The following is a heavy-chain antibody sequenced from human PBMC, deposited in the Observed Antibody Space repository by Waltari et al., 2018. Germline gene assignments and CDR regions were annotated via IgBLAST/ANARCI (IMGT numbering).Heavy chain of an antibody. D-gene: IGHD6-13*01. Sequence: QVQLQQWGAGLLKPSETLSLTCAVYGGSFSGYYWSWIRQPPGKGLEWIGEINHSGSTNYNPSLKSRVTISVDTSKNQFSLKLSSVTAADTAVYYCARGRGMRIAAAGPIFDYWGQGTLVTVSS. CDR1: GGSFSGYY. J-gene: IGHJ4*02. V-gene: IGHV4-34*01. CDR2: INHSGST. CDR3: ARGRGMRIAAAGPIFDY.